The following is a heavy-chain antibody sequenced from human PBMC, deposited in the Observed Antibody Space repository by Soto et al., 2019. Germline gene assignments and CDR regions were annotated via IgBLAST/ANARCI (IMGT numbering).Heavy chain of an antibody. Sequence: GGSLRLSCAASGFTFSSYAMSWVRQAPGKGLEWVSAISGSGGSTYYADSVKGRLTISRDNSKNTLYLQMNSLRAEDTAVYYCAKFAYDSSGYYYYYYYGMDVWGQGTTVTVSS. CDR1: GFTFSSYA. J-gene: IGHJ6*02. CDR2: ISGSGGST. CDR3: AKFAYDSSGYYYYYYYGMDV. V-gene: IGHV3-23*01. D-gene: IGHD3-22*01.